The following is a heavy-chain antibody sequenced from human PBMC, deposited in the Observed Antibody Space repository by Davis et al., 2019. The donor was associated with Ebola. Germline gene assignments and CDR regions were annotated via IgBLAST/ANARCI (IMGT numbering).Heavy chain of an antibody. D-gene: IGHD3-3*01. CDR1: GYTFTSYG. Sequence: ASVKVSCKASGYTFTSYGISWVRQATGQGLEWMGWMNPNSGNTGYAQKFQGWVTMTRDTSISTAYMELSRLRSDDTAVYYCARDLLEWGLHNWGQGTLVTVSS. CDR3: ARDLLEWGLHN. V-gene: IGHV1-8*02. J-gene: IGHJ4*02. CDR2: MNPNSGNT.